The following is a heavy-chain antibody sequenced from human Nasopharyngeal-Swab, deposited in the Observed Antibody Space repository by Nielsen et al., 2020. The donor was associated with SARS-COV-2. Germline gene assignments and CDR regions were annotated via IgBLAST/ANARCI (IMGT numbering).Heavy chain of an antibody. CDR1: GFTFSSYG. CDR2: IWYDGSNK. V-gene: IGHV3-33*01. Sequence: GESLKISCAASGFTFSSYGMHWVRQAPGKGLEWVAVIWYDGSNKYYADSVKGRFTISRDNSKNTLYLQMNSLRAEDTAVYYCARDFNWGYYYYYYMDVWGKGTTVTAP. CDR3: ARDFNWGYYYYYYMDV. J-gene: IGHJ6*03. D-gene: IGHD7-27*01.